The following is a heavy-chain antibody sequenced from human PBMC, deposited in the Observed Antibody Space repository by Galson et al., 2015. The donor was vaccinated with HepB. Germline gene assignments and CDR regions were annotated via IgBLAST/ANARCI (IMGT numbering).Heavy chain of an antibody. Sequence: SVKVSCKASGYTFASHIITWVRQAPGQGLEWMGWISTYNGNTNYAQKFQGRVTMTTDTSTSTVFMQLRSLTSDDTAVYYCARIRGYYGGNVALDYWGQATLVTVSS. CDR1: GYTFASHI. D-gene: IGHD4-23*01. CDR3: ARIRGYYGGNVALDY. CDR2: ISTYNGNT. V-gene: IGHV1-18*04. J-gene: IGHJ4*02.